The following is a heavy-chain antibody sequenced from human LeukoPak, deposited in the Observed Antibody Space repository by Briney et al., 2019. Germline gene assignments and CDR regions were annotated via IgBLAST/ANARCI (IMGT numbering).Heavy chain of an antibody. J-gene: IGHJ4*02. Sequence: KPLETLCLTCIVSGGSISSSSYYWGWIRQSPGKGLEWIGRIDYSGHTYYNPSLKSRITISVDTSKNQFSLKLSSVTAADTSLYYCARESSATDYWGQGTLVTVSS. V-gene: IGHV4-39*02. CDR3: ARESSATDY. CDR2: IDYSGHT. D-gene: IGHD6-19*01. CDR1: GGSISSSSYY.